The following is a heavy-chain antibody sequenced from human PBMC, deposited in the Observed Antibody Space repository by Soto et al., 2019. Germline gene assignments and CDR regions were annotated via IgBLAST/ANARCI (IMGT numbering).Heavy chain of an antibody. CDR1: GFTFSRYW. Sequence: LRLSCAASGFTFSRYWMHWVRQAPGKGLEWVSRASPDGTSTSYADSVKGRFTISRDNAKNTLFMQMNSLRAEDTAVYYCTRHGSGDYFLFDPWGQGTLVTVSS. CDR3: TRHGSGDYFLFDP. J-gene: IGHJ5*02. CDR2: ASPDGTST. D-gene: IGHD3-10*01. V-gene: IGHV3-74*01.